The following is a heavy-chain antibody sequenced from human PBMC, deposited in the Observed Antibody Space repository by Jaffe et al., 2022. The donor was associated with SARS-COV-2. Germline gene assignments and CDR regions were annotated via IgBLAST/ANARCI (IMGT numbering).Heavy chain of an antibody. CDR1: GFTFSSYE. CDR2: ISSSGSTI. Sequence: EVQLVESGGGLVQPGGSLRLSCAASGFTFSSYEMNWVRQAPGKGLEWVSYISSSGSTIYYADSVKGRFTISRDNAKNSLYLQMNSLRAEDTAVYYCARIGVDTAMVTTDYWGQGTLVTVSS. D-gene: IGHD5-18*01. J-gene: IGHJ4*02. CDR3: ARIGVDTAMVTTDY. V-gene: IGHV3-48*03.